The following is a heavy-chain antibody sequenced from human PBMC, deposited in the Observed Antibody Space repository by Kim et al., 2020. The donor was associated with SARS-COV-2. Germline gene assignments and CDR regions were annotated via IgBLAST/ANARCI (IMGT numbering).Heavy chain of an antibody. J-gene: IGHJ4*02. D-gene: IGHD1-1*01. V-gene: IGHV3-30-3*01. CDR1: GFTFSSYA. Sequence: GGSLRLSCAASGFTFSSYAMHWVRQAPGKGLEWVAVISYDGNNKYYADSVKGRFTISRDNSKNTLYLQMNSLRPEDTAVYYCARDPDNCNDAPIDYWGQGTLVTVSS. CDR3: ARDPDNCNDAPIDY. CDR2: ISYDGNNK.